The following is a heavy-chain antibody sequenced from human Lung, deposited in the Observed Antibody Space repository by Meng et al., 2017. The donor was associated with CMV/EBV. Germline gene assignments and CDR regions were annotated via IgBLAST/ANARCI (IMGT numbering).Heavy chain of an antibody. Sequence: ESXKISXAASGFTFSSYWMHWVRQAPGKGLVWVARINSDGSSTSYADSVKGRFTISRDNAKNTLYLQMNSLRAEDTAVYYCARSYYYGSSGYYYPFDYWGQGTXVTVSS. D-gene: IGHD3-22*01. CDR2: INSDGSST. CDR3: ARSYYYGSSGYYYPFDY. CDR1: GFTFSSYW. J-gene: IGHJ4*02. V-gene: IGHV3-74*01.